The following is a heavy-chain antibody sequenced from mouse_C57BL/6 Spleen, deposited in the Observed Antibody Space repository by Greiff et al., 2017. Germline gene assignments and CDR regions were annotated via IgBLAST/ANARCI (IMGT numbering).Heavy chain of an antibody. CDR3: ARRYDGCYGAFAY. Sequence: VQLQQSGAELVKPGASVKMSCTASGFTFTSYWMNWVKQRPGQGLEWIGGIYPGGGSTDYNEKFKGKATMTVDTSSSTAYMQLSSLTSEDSAVYYCARRYDGCYGAFAYWGQGTPVTVS. CDR1: GFTFTSYW. CDR2: IYPGGGST. D-gene: IGHD2-3*01. V-gene: IGHV1-55*01. J-gene: IGHJ3*01.